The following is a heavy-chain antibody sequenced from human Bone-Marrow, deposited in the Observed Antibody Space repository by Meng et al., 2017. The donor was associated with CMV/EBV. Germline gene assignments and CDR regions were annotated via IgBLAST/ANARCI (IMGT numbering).Heavy chain of an antibody. CDR3: ARFRSAGYSYGYGRYFGY. CDR1: GFTFSSYA. D-gene: IGHD5-18*01. J-gene: IGHJ4*02. CDR2: ISYDGSNK. Sequence: GESPKISCAASGFTFSSYAMHWVRQAPGKGLEWVAVISYDGSNKYYADSVKGRFTISRDNSKNTLYLQMNSLRAEDTAVYYCARFRSAGYSYGYGRYFGYWGQGTLVTVSS. V-gene: IGHV3-30*04.